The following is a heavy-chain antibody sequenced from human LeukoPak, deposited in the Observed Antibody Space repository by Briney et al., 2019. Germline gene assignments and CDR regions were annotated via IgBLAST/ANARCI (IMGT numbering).Heavy chain of an antibody. Sequence: ASVKVSCKASGYTFTSYAMHWVRQAPGQRLEWMGWINAGNGNTKYSQKFQGRVTITRDTSASTAYMELSSLRSDDTAVYYCARVDIAMDFDYWGQGTLVTVSS. V-gene: IGHV1-3*01. CDR3: ARVDIAMDFDY. J-gene: IGHJ4*02. CDR1: GYTFTSYA. CDR2: INAGNGNT. D-gene: IGHD5-18*01.